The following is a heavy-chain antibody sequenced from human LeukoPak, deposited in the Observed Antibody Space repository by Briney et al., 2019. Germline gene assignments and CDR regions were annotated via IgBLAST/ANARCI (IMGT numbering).Heavy chain of an antibody. CDR3: ARAVGTYYYDSSGSDY. V-gene: IGHV4-34*01. J-gene: IGHJ4*02. Sequence: ASETLPLTCAVYGGSFSGYYWSWIRQPPGKGLEWIGEINHSGSTNYNPSLKSRVTISVDTSKNQFSLKLSSVTAADTAVYYCARAVGTYYYDSSGSDYWGQGTLVTVSS. D-gene: IGHD3-22*01. CDR2: INHSGST. CDR1: GGSFSGYY.